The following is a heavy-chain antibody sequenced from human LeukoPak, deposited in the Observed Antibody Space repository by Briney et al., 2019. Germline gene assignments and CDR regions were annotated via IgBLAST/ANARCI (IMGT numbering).Heavy chain of an antibody. Sequence: PGGSLRLSCAASGFTFSSYWMSWVRQAPGKGLEWVANIKQDGSEKYYVDSVKGRFTISRDNAKNSLYLQMTGLRAGDTAEYYCAKSLFTSATGTGHAFHIWGQGTMVTVSS. CDR1: GFTFSSYW. D-gene: IGHD1-1*01. J-gene: IGHJ3*02. V-gene: IGHV3-7*03. CDR3: AKSLFTSATGTGHAFHI. CDR2: IKQDGSEK.